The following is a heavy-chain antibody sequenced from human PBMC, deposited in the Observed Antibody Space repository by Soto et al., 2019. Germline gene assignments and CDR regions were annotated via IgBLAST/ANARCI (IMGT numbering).Heavy chain of an antibody. CDR1: GYSFTSYW. Sequence: GESLKISCKGSGYSFTSYWIGWVRQMPGKGLEWMGIIYPGDSDTRYSPSFQGQVTISADKSTSTAYLQWSSLKASDTAMYYCARSVVVVPEDYYYGMDVWGQGTTVTVSS. CDR3: ARSVVVVPEDYYYGMDV. V-gene: IGHV5-51*01. CDR2: IYPGDSDT. J-gene: IGHJ6*02. D-gene: IGHD2-2*01.